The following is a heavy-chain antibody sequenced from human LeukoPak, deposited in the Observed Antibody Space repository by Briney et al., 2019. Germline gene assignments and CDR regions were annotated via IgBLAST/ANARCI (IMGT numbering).Heavy chain of an antibody. V-gene: IGHV3-23*01. CDR3: AKAIGYCSSPSCLGGDFDY. D-gene: IGHD2-2*01. CDR2: ISGSGGST. CDR1: GFTFSSYA. Sequence: PGGSLRLSCAASGFTFSSYAMSWVRQAPGKGVEWGSAISGSGGSTYYADSVKGQFTISRDNSKNTLYLQMNSLRAGDTAVHYCAKAIGYCSSPSCLGGDFDYWGQGTLVTVSS. J-gene: IGHJ4*02.